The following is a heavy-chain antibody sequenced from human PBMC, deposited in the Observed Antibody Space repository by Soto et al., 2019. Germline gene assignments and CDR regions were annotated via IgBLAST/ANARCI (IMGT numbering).Heavy chain of an antibody. CDR1: GFTFSSYG. D-gene: IGHD2-2*01. V-gene: IGHV3-33*01. Sequence: GGSLRVSCAAAGFTFSSYGMHWVRQAPGKGLEWVAVIWYDGSNKYYADSVKGRFTISRDNSKNTLYLQMNSLRAEDTAVYYCAREKNVVVPAATLAYWGQGTLVTVSS. J-gene: IGHJ4*02. CDR2: IWYDGSNK. CDR3: AREKNVVVPAATLAY.